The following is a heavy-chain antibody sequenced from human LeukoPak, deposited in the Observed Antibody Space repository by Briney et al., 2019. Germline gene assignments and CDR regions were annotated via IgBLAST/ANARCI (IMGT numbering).Heavy chain of an antibody. J-gene: IGHJ4*02. V-gene: IGHV1-46*01. CDR3: ARDTSYDSSGYSLGDY. CDR1: GYTFTNYY. D-gene: IGHD3-22*01. CDR2: INPGGDNT. Sequence: ASVKVSCKASGYTFTNYYIHWVRQAPGQGLEWMGLINPGGDNTNYAQNFQGRVTMTRDTSASTVYMELSSLRSEDTAVYYCARDTSYDSSGYSLGDYWGQGTLVTVSS.